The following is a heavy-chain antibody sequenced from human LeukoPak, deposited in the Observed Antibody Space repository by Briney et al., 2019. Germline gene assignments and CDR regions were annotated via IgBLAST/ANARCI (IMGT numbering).Heavy chain of an antibody. Sequence: SQTLSLTCNVSGVSVSDGRYYWTWIRQHPGTGLEWIGYKYYSGSAKYNPSLKSRLTISIDTSKNQFSLQLSSVTAADTATYYCATPYCSSISCLDVFNMWGQGTRVTVSS. CDR1: GVSVSDGRYY. CDR2: KYYSGSA. D-gene: IGHD2-2*01. J-gene: IGHJ3*02. V-gene: IGHV4-31*03. CDR3: ATPYCSSISCLDVFNM.